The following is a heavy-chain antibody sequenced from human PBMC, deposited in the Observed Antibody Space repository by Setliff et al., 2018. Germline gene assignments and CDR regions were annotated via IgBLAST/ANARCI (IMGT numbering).Heavy chain of an antibody. J-gene: IGHJ4*02. CDR3: VRVPAFGGIVGTHGVDY. CDR2: VYHMYQSKTT. V-gene: IGHV4-38-2*01. CDR1: GLPINSGYY. D-gene: IGHD2-21*01. Sequence: SETLSLTCAVSGLPINSGYYWGWIRQSPGKGLEWIGCVYHMYQSKTTYHNPSLKSRVTISLDTSKNQFSPKLSSVTAADTAVYYCVRVPAFGGIVGTHGVDYWGQGTLVTVSS.